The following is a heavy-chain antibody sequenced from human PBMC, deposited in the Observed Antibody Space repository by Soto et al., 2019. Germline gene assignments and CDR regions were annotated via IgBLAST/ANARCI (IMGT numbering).Heavy chain of an antibody. V-gene: IGHV3-23*01. CDR2: ISGSGGSA. D-gene: IGHD2-2*01. CDR1: GFSLGSSG. J-gene: IGHJ6*02. Sequence: GGSLRLSCAASGFSLGSSGMSWVRQAPGKGLEWVSSISGSGGSAYYADSVKGRFTISRDNSKNTLYLQMRSLRAEDTAVYYCASSLSPAGCCYYGMNVWGQGTTVTVSS. CDR3: ASSLSPAGCCYYGMNV.